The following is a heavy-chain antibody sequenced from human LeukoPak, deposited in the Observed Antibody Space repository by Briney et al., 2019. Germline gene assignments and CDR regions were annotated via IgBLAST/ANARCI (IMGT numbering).Heavy chain of an antibody. Sequence: GESLQISCKGSGYRFTSYWIGWVRPMPGKGLEWMGIIYPGDSDTRYSPSFQGQVTISADKSISTAYLQWSSLKASDTAMYYCARLQSYYDILTGFQGDVWGQGTTVTVSS. CDR1: GYRFTSYW. CDR2: IYPGDSDT. D-gene: IGHD3-9*01. CDR3: ARLQSYYDILTGFQGDV. V-gene: IGHV5-51*01. J-gene: IGHJ6*02.